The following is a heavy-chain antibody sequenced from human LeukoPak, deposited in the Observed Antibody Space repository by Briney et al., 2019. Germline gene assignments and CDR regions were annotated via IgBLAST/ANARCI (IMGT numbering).Heavy chain of an antibody. CDR3: ARTYDFWSGYPRYFDY. CDR2: IYYSGST. CDR1: GGSSSSGDYY. Sequence: SQTLSLTCTVSGGSSSSGDYYWSWIRQPPGKGLEWIGYIYYSGSTYYNPSLKSRVTISVDTSKNQFSLKLSSVTAADTAVYYCARTYDFWSGYPRYFDYWGQGTLVTVSS. J-gene: IGHJ4*02. D-gene: IGHD3-3*01. V-gene: IGHV4-30-4*08.